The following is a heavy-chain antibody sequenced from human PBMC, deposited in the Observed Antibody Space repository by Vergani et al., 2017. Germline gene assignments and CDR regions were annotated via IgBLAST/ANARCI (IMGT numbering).Heavy chain of an antibody. CDR1: GFTFSSYA. J-gene: IGHJ6*02. Sequence: EVQLLESGGGLVQPGGSLRLSCAASGFTFSSYAMSWVRQAPGKGLEWVSAISGSGGSTYYADSVKGRFTISRDNSKNTLYLQMNSLRAEDTAVYYCAKDRGLLWFGELFLQGYYGMDVWGQGTTVTVSS. CDR3: AKDRGLLWFGELFLQGYYGMDV. V-gene: IGHV3-23*01. D-gene: IGHD3-10*01. CDR2: ISGSGGST.